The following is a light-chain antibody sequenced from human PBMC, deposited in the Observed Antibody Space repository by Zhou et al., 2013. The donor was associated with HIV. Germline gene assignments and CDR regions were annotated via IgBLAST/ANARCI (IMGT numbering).Light chain of an antibody. CDR2: EGS. Sequence: DIQMTQSPSSLSAYVGDRVIITCQASQDISNYINWYQQKPGKAPKLLIYEGSNLETGVPSRFSGSGSGTDFTFTISSLQPEDVATYYCQKYNSAPITFGQGTRLEIK. J-gene: IGKJ5*01. V-gene: IGKV1-33*01. CDR3: QKYNSAPIT. CDR1: QDISNY.